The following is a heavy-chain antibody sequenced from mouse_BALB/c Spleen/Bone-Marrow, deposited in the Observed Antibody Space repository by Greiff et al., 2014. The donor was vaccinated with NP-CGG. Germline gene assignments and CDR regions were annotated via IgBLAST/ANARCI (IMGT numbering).Heavy chain of an antibody. V-gene: IGHV1-69*02. Sequence: QLQQSVAEPVRPGASVKLSCKASGYTFTSYWINWVKQRPGQGLEWIGNIYPSDSYTNYNQKFKDKATLTVDKSSSTAYMQLSSPTSEDSAVYYCTRRDYAMDYWGQGTSVTVSS. J-gene: IGHJ4*01. CDR3: TRRDYAMDY. CDR2: IYPSDSYT. CDR1: GYTFTSYW.